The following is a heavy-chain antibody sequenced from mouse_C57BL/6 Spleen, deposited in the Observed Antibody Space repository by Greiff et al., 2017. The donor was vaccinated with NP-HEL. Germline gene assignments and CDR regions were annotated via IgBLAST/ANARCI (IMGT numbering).Heavy chain of an antibody. CDR1: GYAFTNYL. J-gene: IGHJ1*03. Sequence: VQLQQSGAELVRPGPSVKVSCKASGYAFTNYLIEWVKQRPGQGLEWIGVINPGSGGTNYNEKFKGKATLTADKSSSTAYMQLSSLTSEDSAVYFCARSGTGTWYFDVWGTGTTVTVSS. CDR3: ARSGTGTWYFDV. D-gene: IGHD4-1*01. V-gene: IGHV1-54*01. CDR2: INPGSGGT.